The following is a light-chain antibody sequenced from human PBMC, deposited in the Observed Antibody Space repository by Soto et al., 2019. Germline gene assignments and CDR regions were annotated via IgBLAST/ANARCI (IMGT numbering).Light chain of an antibody. V-gene: IGKV1-33*01. CDR1: QAITNY. J-gene: IGKJ4*01. CDR2: DAS. Sequence: DIQMTQSPSSLSASVGDRVTITCQASQAITNYLNWYQQKPGKAPKLLIYDASTLETGVPSRFSGSGSGTHFTFTISSLQPEDIATYYCQQYDNLPLTFGGGTKVEIK. CDR3: QQYDNLPLT.